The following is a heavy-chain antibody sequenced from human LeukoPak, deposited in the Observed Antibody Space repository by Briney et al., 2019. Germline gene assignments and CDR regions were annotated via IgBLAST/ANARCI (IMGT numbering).Heavy chain of an antibody. V-gene: IGHV3-21*01. CDR2: INTVATYI. Sequence: GGSLRLSCAASGFTFSSYSFNWVRQAPGRGLEWVSSINTVATYIYYADSVRGRFTISRDNAKNSLYLQMNSLRAEDTAVYSCARFSGSGSYYLFSQEQSDYWGQGALVTVSS. CDR3: ARFSGSGSYYLFSQEQSDY. D-gene: IGHD3-10*01. CDR1: GFTFSSYS. J-gene: IGHJ4*02.